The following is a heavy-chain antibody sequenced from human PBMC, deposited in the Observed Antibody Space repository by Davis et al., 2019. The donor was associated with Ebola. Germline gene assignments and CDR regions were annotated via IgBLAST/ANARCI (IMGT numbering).Heavy chain of an antibody. CDR1: GGTFSSYA. CDR3: ARAPVGDYFYYYGMDV. D-gene: IGHD1-26*01. CDR2: IIPILGIA. J-gene: IGHJ6*02. V-gene: IGHV1-69*04. Sequence: AASVKVSCKASGGTFSSYAISWVRQAPGQGLEWMGRIIPILGIANYAQKFQGRVTITADKSTSTAYMELSSLRSEDTAVYYCARAPVGDYFYYYGMDVWGQGTTVTVSS.